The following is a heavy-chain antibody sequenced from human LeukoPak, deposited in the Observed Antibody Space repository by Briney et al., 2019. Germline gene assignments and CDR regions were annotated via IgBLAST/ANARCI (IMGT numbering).Heavy chain of an antibody. J-gene: IGHJ4*02. CDR1: GFTFSSYA. V-gene: IGHV3-30*01. CDR3: ARNYLFDY. Sequence: PGGSLRLSCAASGFTFSSYAMHWVRQAPGKELEWVAVISYDGSNKYYADSVKGRLTISRDNSKNTLYLQMNSLRAEDTAVYYCARNYLFDYWGQGTLVTVSS. D-gene: IGHD1-7*01. CDR2: ISYDGSNK.